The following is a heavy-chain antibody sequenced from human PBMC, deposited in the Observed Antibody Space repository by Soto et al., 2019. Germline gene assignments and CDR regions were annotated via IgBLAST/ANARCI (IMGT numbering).Heavy chain of an antibody. CDR1: GFTFGNFA. CDR2: ISGSGGDT. V-gene: IGHV3-23*01. CDR3: ARTESSGWSTRYGMDV. J-gene: IGHJ6*02. Sequence: EVQLLESGGGLVQPGRSLRLSCAASGFTFGNFAMTWVRQAPGKGLEWVSGISGSGGDTYYADSVKGRFTISRDTSKNTLYLQMSSLRAEDTATFYCARTESSGWSTRYGMDVWGQGTTVTVSS. D-gene: IGHD6-19*01.